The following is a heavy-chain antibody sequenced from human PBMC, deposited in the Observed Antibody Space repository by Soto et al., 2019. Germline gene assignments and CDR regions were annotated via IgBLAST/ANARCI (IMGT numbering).Heavy chain of an antibody. CDR1: GGSISSGGYY. D-gene: IGHD3-22*01. V-gene: IGHV4-31*03. J-gene: IGHJ5*02. CDR2: IYYSGST. CDR3: ARRGDSSGYLMGSWFDP. Sequence: SETLSLTCTVSGGSISSGGYYWSWIRQHPGKGLEWIGYIYYSGSTYYNPSLKSRVTISVDTSKNQFSLKLSSVTAADTAVYYCARRGDSSGYLMGSWFDPWGQGTLVTVSS.